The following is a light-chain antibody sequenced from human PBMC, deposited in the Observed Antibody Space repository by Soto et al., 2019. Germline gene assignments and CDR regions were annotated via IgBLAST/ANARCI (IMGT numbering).Light chain of an antibody. CDR3: QQYNSFSPLT. Sequence: DIQMTQSPSTLSASVGDRVIIICRASQSISDWLAWYQQKPGKAPKLLIYKASRLETGVPSRFSGSGSGTEFTLTISSLQPDDFATYYCQQYNSFSPLTFGPGTKLDVK. CDR1: QSISDW. J-gene: IGKJ3*01. CDR2: KAS. V-gene: IGKV1-5*03.